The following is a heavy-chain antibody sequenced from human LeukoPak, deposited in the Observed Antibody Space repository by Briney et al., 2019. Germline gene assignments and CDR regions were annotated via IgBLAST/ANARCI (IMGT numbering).Heavy chain of an antibody. CDR3: ARVSYDFWSGYPNYYGMDV. J-gene: IGHJ6*02. Sequence: SVKVSCKASGGTFSSYAISWVRQAPGQGLEWMGRVIPILGIANYAQKFQGRVTITADKSTSTAYMELSSLRSEDTAVYYCARVSYDFWSGYPNYYGMDVWGQGTTVTVSS. CDR1: GGTFSSYA. CDR2: VIPILGIA. D-gene: IGHD3-3*01. V-gene: IGHV1-69*04.